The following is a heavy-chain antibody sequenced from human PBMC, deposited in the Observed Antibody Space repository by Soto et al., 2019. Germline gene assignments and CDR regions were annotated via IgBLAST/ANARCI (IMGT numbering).Heavy chain of an antibody. CDR1: GFTFSSYG. Sequence: QVQLVESGGGVVQPGRSLRLSCAASGFTFSSYGMHGVRRAPGKGLEWVAVISYDGSNKYYADSVKGRFTISRDNSKNTLYLQMNSLRAEDTAVYYCANDYGDYGRGYWGQGTLVTVSS. D-gene: IGHD4-17*01. CDR2: ISYDGSNK. V-gene: IGHV3-30*18. J-gene: IGHJ4*02. CDR3: ANDYGDYGRGY.